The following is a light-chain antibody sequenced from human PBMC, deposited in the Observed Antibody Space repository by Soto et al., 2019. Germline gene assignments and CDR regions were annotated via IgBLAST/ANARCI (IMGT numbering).Light chain of an antibody. CDR3: QQFNNWPWT. V-gene: IGKV3-15*01. Sequence: EILMTQAPATLSVSPGERATLSCRASQTVSSSLAWYQQKPGQAPRLLIYGASTRATGIPARFSGSGSGTEFTLSISSLQSEDFAVYYCQQFNNWPWTFGQGTKVDIK. CDR2: GAS. CDR1: QTVSSS. J-gene: IGKJ1*01.